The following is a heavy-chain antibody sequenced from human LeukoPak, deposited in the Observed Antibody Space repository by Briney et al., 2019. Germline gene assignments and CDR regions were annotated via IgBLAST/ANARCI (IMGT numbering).Heavy chain of an antibody. D-gene: IGHD2-21*02. Sequence: PGGSPRLSCAASGFTFSSYAMNWVRQAPGKGLEWVSAISGSGGSTYYADSVKGRFTISRDNSKNTLYLQMNSLRAEDTAVYYCAKTCGGDCYIAFDIWGQGTMVTVSS. CDR1: GFTFSSYA. J-gene: IGHJ3*02. CDR2: ISGSGGST. V-gene: IGHV3-23*01. CDR3: AKTCGGDCYIAFDI.